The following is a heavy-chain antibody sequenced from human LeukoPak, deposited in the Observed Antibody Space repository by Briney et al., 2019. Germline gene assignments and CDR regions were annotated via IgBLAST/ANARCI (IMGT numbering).Heavy chain of an antibody. CDR2: INHSGSS. V-gene: IGHV4-34*01. CDR3: ARGEYYYDSSGYYWVY. J-gene: IGHJ4*02. D-gene: IGHD3-22*01. Sequence: SETLSLTCAVYGRSFSGYYWSWIRQPPGKGLEWIGEINHSGSSNYNPSLKSRVTISVDTSKNQSSLKLSSVTAADTAVYYCARGEYYYDSSGYYWVYWGQGTLVTVSS. CDR1: GRSFSGYY.